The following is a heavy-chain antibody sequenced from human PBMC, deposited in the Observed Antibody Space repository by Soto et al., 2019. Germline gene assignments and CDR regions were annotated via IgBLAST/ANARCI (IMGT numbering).Heavy chain of an antibody. J-gene: IGHJ4*02. CDR3: ARDFPYSSSWYAGFDY. CDR2: IYTSGST. V-gene: IGHV4-4*07. CDR1: GGSISSYY. D-gene: IGHD6-13*01. Sequence: QVQLQESGPGLVKPSETLSLTCTVSGGSISSYYWSWIRQPAGKGLEWIGRIYTSGSTNYNPSLKSRVTMSVDTSKTQFSLKLSSVTAADTAVYYCARDFPYSSSWYAGFDYWGQGTLVTVSS.